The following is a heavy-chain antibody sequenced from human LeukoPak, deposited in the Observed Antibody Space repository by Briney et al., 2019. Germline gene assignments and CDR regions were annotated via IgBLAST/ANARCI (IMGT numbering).Heavy chain of an antibody. CDR3: ARGFYFSMTELYYLDL. J-gene: IGHJ2*01. CDR2: IKQDETEK. D-gene: IGHD2-8*01. V-gene: IGHV3-7*04. CDR1: GLNFSSFW. Sequence: GGSLRLSCAVSGLNFSSFWMSWVRQAPGKGLEWVANIKQDETEKFYVDSVKGRFTISRDNAKNSLYLQMNSLRVDDSAFYFCARGFYFSMTELYYLDLWGRGTLVTVSS.